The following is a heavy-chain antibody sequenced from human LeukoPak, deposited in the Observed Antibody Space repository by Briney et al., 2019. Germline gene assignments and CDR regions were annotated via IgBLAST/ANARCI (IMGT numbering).Heavy chain of an antibody. CDR3: ARDHLAAAGSGG. Sequence: SQTLSLTCTVSGGSISSGSYYWSWIRQPAGKGLEWIGRIYTSGSTNYNPSLKSRVTISVDTSKNQFSLKLSSVTAADTAVYYCARDHLAAAGSGGWGQGTLVTVSS. CDR2: IYTSGST. D-gene: IGHD6-13*01. CDR1: GGSISSGSYY. V-gene: IGHV4-61*02. J-gene: IGHJ4*02.